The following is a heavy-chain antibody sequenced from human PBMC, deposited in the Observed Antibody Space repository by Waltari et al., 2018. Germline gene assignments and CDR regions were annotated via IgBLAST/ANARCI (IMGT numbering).Heavy chain of an antibody. CDR3: ARYRGGWGPSVDY. CDR2: IYYSGST. CDR1: GGSISSSSYY. V-gene: IGHV4-39*07. Sequence: QLQLQESGPGLVKPSETLSLTCTVSGGSISSSSYYWGWIRQPPGKGLEWIGSIYYSGSTYYNPARKRRVTISVDTAKNQFSLKLSSVTAADTAVYYCARYRGGWGPSVDYWGQGTLVTVSS. J-gene: IGHJ4*02. D-gene: IGHD1-26*01.